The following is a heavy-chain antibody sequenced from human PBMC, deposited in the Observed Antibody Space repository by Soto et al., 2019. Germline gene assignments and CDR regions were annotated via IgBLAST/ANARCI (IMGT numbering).Heavy chain of an antibody. V-gene: IGHV3-23*01. J-gene: IGHJ4*02. CDR1: GFTFGDYA. Sequence: PGGSLRLSCAASGFTFGDYAMSWVRQAPGKGLEWVSAISSGGGTIYYVDSVKGRFTISRDNSKNTLYLQLNSLRAEDTAVYYCVFLIIRPPPGAIVFRGPGLLVTLFS. D-gene: IGHD2-15*01. CDR2: ISSGGGTI. CDR3: VFLIIRPPPGAIVF.